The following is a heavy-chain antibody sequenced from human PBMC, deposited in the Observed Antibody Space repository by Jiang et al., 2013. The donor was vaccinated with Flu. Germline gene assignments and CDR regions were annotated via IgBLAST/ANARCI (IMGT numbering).Heavy chain of an antibody. V-gene: IGHV4-34*01. CDR2: INHSGST. D-gene: IGHD2-2*01. Sequence: LLKPSETLSLTCAVYGGSFSGYYWSWIRQPPGKGLEWIGEINHSGSTNYNPSLKSRVTISVDTSKNQFSLKLSSVTAADTAVYYCARVGGFIVVDNWFDPWGQGTLVTVSS. J-gene: IGHJ5*02. CDR1: GGSFSGYY. CDR3: ARVGGFIVVDNWFDP.